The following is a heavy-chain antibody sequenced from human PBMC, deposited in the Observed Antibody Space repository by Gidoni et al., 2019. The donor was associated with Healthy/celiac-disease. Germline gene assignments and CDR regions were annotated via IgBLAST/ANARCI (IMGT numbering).Heavy chain of an antibody. V-gene: IGHV3-49*05. CDR2: IRSKAYGGTT. J-gene: IGHJ4*02. Sequence: EVQLVESGGGLVKPGRSLRLSCTASGFTFGDYAMRWFRQAPGKGLEWVGFIRSKAYGGTTEYAASVKGRFTISRDDSKSIAYLQMNSLKTEDTAVYYCTTAVYCGGDCPPDYWGQGTLVTVSS. CDR3: TTAVYCGGDCPPDY. CDR1: GFTFGDYA. D-gene: IGHD2-21*02.